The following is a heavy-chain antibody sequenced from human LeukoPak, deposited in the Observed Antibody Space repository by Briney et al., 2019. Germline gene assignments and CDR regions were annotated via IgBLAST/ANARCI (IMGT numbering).Heavy chain of an antibody. Sequence: PSETLSLTCTVSGGSISSYYWSWIRQPPGKGLEWIGYIYYSGSTNYNPSLKSRVTISVDTSKNQFSLKLSSVTAADTAVYYCARGLRRGSSLLYYYDSSGYYSCWGQGTLVTVSS. J-gene: IGHJ4*02. D-gene: IGHD3-22*01. CDR1: GGSISSYY. CDR3: ARGLRRGSSLLYYYDSSGYYSC. CDR2: IYYSGST. V-gene: IGHV4-59*12.